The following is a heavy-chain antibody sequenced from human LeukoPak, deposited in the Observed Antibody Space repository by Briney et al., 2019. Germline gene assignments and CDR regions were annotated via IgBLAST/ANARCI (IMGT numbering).Heavy chain of an antibody. V-gene: IGHV3-30*02. CDR2: IRSDGSNT. CDR1: GFSFSDFD. D-gene: IGHD3-10*01. CDR3: AIIPLGGRFDY. Sequence: GGSLRLSCATSGFSFSDFDMQWVRQAPGQGLEWVAFIRSDGSNTYYGDSVKGRFTISRDNSKKILHLQMNSLRPGDTALYYCAIIPLGGRFDYWGQGTLVTVSS. J-gene: IGHJ4*02.